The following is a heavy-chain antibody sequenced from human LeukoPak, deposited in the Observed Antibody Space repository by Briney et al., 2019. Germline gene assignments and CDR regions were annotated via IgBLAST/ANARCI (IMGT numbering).Heavy chain of an antibody. CDR1: GGSISSGGYY. V-gene: IGHV4-31*03. CDR3: SRGNSRWWFDP. Sequence: KPSETLSLTCTVSGGSISSGGYYWSWIRQHPGKGLEWIGYIYYSGSTYYNPSLKSRVTISVDTSKNQFSLKLSSVTAADTAVYYCSRGNSRWWFDPWGQGTLVTVSS. J-gene: IGHJ5*02. D-gene: IGHD4-23*01. CDR2: IYYSGST.